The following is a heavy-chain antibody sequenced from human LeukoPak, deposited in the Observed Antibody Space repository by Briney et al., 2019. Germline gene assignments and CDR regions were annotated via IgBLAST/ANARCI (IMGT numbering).Heavy chain of an antibody. D-gene: IGHD3-10*01. CDR2: ISDSGNT. CDR1: GVSIGSSGSY. CDR3: ARGSRRDGSGSYYSRTRYFDY. J-gene: IGHJ4*02. Sequence: SETLSLSCTVSGVSIGSSGSYWGWIRKPPGKGLEWIGNISDSGNTYYNTSLKSRVTISVDTSKNQFSLKLSSVTAADTAVYYCARGSRRDGSGSYYSRTRYFDYWGQGTLVTVSS. V-gene: IGHV4-39*07.